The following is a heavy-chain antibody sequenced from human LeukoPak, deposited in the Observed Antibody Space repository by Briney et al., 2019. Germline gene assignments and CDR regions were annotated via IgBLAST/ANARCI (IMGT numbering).Heavy chain of an antibody. V-gene: IGHV4-61*02. D-gene: IGHD5/OR15-5a*01. J-gene: IGHJ4*02. CDR1: GGSISSGSYY. CDR3: ARDQGLHGMWVDY. Sequence: PSQTLSLTCTVSGGSISSGSYYWSWIRQPAGKGLEWIGRIYTSGSTTYNSSLKSRVTISLDTSKNHFSLRLSSVTAADTAVYYCARDQGLHGMWVDYWGQGTLVTVSS. CDR2: IYTSGST.